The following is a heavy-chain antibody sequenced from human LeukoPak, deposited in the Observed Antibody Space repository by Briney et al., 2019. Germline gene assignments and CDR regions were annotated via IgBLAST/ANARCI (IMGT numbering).Heavy chain of an antibody. CDR1: GFTFSSYE. J-gene: IGHJ4*02. CDR3: ARDRYDSSGIFDY. Sequence: GGSLRLSCAASGFTFSSYEMNWVRQAPGKGLEWVSYISSSGSTIYYADSVKGRFTISRDNAKNSLYLQLNSLRAEDTAVCYCARDRYDSSGIFDYWGQGTLVTVSS. D-gene: IGHD3-22*01. CDR2: ISSSGSTI. V-gene: IGHV3-48*03.